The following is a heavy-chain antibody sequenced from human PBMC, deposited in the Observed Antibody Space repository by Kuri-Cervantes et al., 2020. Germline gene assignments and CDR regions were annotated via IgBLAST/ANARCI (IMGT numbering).Heavy chain of an antibody. V-gene: IGHV3-48*04. CDR3: ARSITMVRGYGMDV. CDR2: ISSSSSTI. D-gene: IGHD3-10*01. J-gene: IGHJ6*02. Sequence: GESLKISCAASGFTFSSYSMSWVRQAPGKGLEWVSYISSSSSTIYYADSVKGRFTISRDNAKSSLYLQMNSLRAEDTAVYYCARSITMVRGYGMDVWGQGTTVTVSS. CDR1: GFTFSSYS.